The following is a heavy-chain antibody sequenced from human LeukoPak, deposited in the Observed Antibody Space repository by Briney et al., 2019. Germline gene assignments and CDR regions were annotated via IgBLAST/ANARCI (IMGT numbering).Heavy chain of an antibody. V-gene: IGHV1-18*01. Sequence: ASVKVSCKASGYTFTSYIISWVRQAPGQGLEWMGWINAYNGNTDYAQRVEGRVTMTTDTSTSTAYMEVRSLRSDDTAVYYCARDRHIAAAVYYYYMDVWGKGTPVTVSS. D-gene: IGHD6-13*01. CDR1: GYTFTSYI. CDR3: ARDRHIAAAVYYYYMDV. CDR2: INAYNGNT. J-gene: IGHJ6*03.